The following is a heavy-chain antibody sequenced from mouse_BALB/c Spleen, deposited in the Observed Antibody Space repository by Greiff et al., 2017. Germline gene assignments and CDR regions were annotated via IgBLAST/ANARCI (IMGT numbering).Heavy chain of an antibody. D-gene: IGHD1-1*01. CDR2: ISYSGST. V-gene: IGHV3-8*02. Sequence: EVKVVESGPSLVKPSQTLSLTCSVTGDSITSGYWNWIRKFPGNKLEYMGYISYSGSTYYNPSLKSRISITRDTSKNQYYLQLNSVTTEDTATYYCARSYYGSSTWFAYWGQGTLVTVSA. J-gene: IGHJ3*01. CDR1: GDSITSGY. CDR3: ARSYYGSSTWFAY.